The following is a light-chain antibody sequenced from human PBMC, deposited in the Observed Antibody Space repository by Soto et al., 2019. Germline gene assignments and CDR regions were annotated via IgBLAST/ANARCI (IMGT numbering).Light chain of an antibody. CDR2: KAS. V-gene: IGKV1-5*03. CDR3: QELNSYPVN. J-gene: IGKJ5*01. Sequence: DIQITHSPSTLSASVGGGVTITSRASQSISRYLAWYQQKPGKAPKLLIYKASSLESGVPSRFTGSGSGTEFTLTISSLQPEDFATYYCQELNSYPVNCGQGKRRVI. CDR1: QSISRY.